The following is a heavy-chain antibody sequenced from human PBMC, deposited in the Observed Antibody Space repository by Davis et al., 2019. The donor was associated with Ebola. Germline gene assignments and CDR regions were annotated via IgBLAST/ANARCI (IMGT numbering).Heavy chain of an antibody. Sequence: PGGSLRLSCTASGFTFSSYAMSWVRQAPGKWLYSVSAISGSGGSTYYADSVKGRFTISRDNSKNTLYLQMNSLRAEDTAVYYCAKEGTNYYDSIDAEYFHHWGQGTLVTVSS. CDR3: AKEGTNYYDSIDAEYFHH. CDR2: ISGSGGST. V-gene: IGHV3-23*01. J-gene: IGHJ1*01. D-gene: IGHD3-22*01. CDR1: GFTFSSYA.